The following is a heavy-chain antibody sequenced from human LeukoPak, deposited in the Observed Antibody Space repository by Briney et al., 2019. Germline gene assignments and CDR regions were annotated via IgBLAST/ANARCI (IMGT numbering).Heavy chain of an antibody. V-gene: IGHV3-30*02. Sequence: PGGSLRLSCAASGFTFSMYGMHWVRQAPGKGLEWVTFIRDDGRNQYYADSVTGRFTTSRDNSQNTLYLQMNSLRAEDTAIYYCARDNPPRKLYSDRSGYYGVFDIWGQGTMVTVSS. CDR2: IRDDGRNQ. D-gene: IGHD3-22*01. J-gene: IGHJ3*02. CDR3: ARDNPPRKLYSDRSGYYGVFDI. CDR1: GFTFSMYG.